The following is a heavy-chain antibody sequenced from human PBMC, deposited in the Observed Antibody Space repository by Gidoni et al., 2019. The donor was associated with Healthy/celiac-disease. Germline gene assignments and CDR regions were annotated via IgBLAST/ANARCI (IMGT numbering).Heavy chain of an antibody. V-gene: IGHV3-21*01. Sequence: EVQLVESGGGLVKPGGSLRLSCAASGFTFSSYSMNWVRQAPGKGLEWVSSISSSSSYIYYADSVKGRFTISRDNAKNSLYLQMNSLRAEDTAVYYCARVGGAGYLYGMDVWGQGTTVTVS. CDR1: GFTFSSYS. CDR3: ARVGGAGYLYGMDV. D-gene: IGHD3-16*01. CDR2: ISSSSSYI. J-gene: IGHJ6*02.